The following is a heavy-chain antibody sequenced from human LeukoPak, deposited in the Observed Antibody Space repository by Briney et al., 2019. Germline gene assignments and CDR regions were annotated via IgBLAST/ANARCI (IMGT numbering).Heavy chain of an antibody. J-gene: IGHJ6*02. Sequence: SETLSLTCTVSGGSISSYYWSWIRQPPGKGLEWIGYIYYSGSASYSPSLKSRVTISVDTSKNQFSLNLSSVTAADTAVYYCASAPHYYGSGSYSNAYYGMDVWGQGTTVTVSS. CDR1: GGSISSYY. CDR3: ASAPHYYGSGSYSNAYYGMDV. D-gene: IGHD3-10*01. CDR2: IYYSGSA. V-gene: IGHV4-59*08.